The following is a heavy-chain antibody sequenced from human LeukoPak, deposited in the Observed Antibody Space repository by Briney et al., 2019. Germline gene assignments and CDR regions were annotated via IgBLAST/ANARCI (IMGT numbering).Heavy chain of an antibody. CDR1: GLTFSSYW. Sequence: PGGSPRLSCAASGLTFSSYWRSWVRQAPGKGLEWVANINQDGSDKYYVDSVKGRFTISRDNAKNSLYLQMNSLRAEDTAVYYCARVRGSTVVTPFDYWGQGTLVTVSS. V-gene: IGHV3-7*01. J-gene: IGHJ4*02. CDR3: ARVRGSTVVTPFDY. D-gene: IGHD4-23*01. CDR2: INQDGSDK.